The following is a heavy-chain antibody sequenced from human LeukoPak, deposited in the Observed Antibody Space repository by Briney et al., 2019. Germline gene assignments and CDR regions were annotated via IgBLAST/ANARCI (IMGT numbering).Heavy chain of an antibody. D-gene: IGHD2-2*01. V-gene: IGHV4-31*03. Sequence: SETLSLTCTVSGGSISSGGYYWSWIRQHPGKGLEWIGYIYYSGSTYYNPSLKSRVTISVDTSKNQFSLKLSSVTAADTAVYYCARDGEGTIDYWGQGTLVTVSS. CDR3: ARDGEGTIDY. CDR2: IYYSGST. J-gene: IGHJ4*02. CDR1: GGSISSGGYY.